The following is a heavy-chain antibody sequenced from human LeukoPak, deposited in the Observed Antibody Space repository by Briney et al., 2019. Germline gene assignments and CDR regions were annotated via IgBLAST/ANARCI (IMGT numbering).Heavy chain of an antibody. J-gene: IGHJ6*02. CDR1: GFTFSTYA. CDR2: ISGSGAST. CDR3: AKGGPSDTTYYDGVDV. V-gene: IGHV3-23*01. Sequence: GGSLRLSCAASGFTFSTYAMSWVRQAAGKGLEWVSSISGSGASTYYADSVKGRIIISRDNSENTFYLQMKSLRVQDTAVDYCAKGGPSDTTYYDGVDVWGQGTTVTVSS. D-gene: IGHD2-2*01.